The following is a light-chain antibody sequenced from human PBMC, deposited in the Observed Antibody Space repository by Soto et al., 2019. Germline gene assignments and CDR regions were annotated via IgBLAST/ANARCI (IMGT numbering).Light chain of an antibody. CDR1: QSVSSN. V-gene: IGKV3-20*01. J-gene: IGKJ1*01. CDR2: GAS. Sequence: EIVMTQSPVTLSVSPGERATLSCRASQSVSSNLAWYQHKPGQAPRLLIYGASSRATGIPDRFSGSGSGTDFTLTISRLEPEDFAVYYCQQYGSSPWTFGQGTKVDIK. CDR3: QQYGSSPWT.